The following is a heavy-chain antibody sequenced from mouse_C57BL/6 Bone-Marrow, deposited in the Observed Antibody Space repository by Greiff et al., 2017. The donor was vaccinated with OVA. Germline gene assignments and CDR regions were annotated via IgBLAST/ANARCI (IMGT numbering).Heavy chain of an antibody. D-gene: IGHD3-1*01. CDR2: IHPNSGST. V-gene: IGHV1-64*01. CDR1: GYTFTSYW. CDR3: ARKGGSYYFDY. J-gene: IGHJ2*01. Sequence: QVQLQQPGAELVKPGASVKLSCKASGYTFTSYWMHWVKRRPGQGLEWIGMIHPNSGSTNYNEKFKSKATLTVDKSSSTAYMQLSSLTSEDSAVYYCARKGGSYYFDYWGQGTTLTVSS.